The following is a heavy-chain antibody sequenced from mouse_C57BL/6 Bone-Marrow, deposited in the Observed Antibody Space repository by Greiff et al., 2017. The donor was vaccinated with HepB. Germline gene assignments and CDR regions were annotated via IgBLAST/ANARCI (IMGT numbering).Heavy chain of an antibody. CDR2: ISNGGGST. CDR3: ARQASNYVAFDY. V-gene: IGHV5-12*01. J-gene: IGHJ2*01. Sequence: EVKLMESGGGLVQPGGSLKLSCAASGFTFSDYYMYWVRQTPEKRLEWVAYISNGGGSTYYPDTVKGRFTISRDNAKNTLYLQMSRLKSEDTAMYYCARQASNYVAFDYWGQGTTLTVSS. CDR1: GFTFSDYY. D-gene: IGHD2-5*01.